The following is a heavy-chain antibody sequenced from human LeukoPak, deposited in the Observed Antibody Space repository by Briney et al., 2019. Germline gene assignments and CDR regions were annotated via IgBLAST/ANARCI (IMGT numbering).Heavy chain of an antibody. J-gene: IGHJ6*03. Sequence: SETLSLTCTVSGGSISSGSYYWSWIRQPAGKGLEWIGRIYTSESTNYNPSLKSRVTISVDTSKNQFSLKLSSVTAADTAVYYCARDPLRDGYNTYYYYYMDVWGKGTTVTVSS. CDR1: GGSISSGSYY. CDR2: IYTSEST. D-gene: IGHD5-24*01. CDR3: ARDPLRDGYNTYYYYYMDV. V-gene: IGHV4-61*02.